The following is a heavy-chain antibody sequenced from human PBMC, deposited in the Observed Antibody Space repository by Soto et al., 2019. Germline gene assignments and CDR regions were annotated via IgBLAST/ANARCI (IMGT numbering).Heavy chain of an antibody. Sequence: QVQLVQSGAEEKKPGASVKVSCKASGYTFTSYAMHWVRQAPGQRLEWMGWINAGNGNTKYSQKFQGRVTITRDTSASTAYMELISLRSEDKAAYYCARSIVVVTALDYWGQGTLVTVSS. D-gene: IGHD2-21*02. V-gene: IGHV1-3*05. J-gene: IGHJ4*02. CDR3: ARSIVVVTALDY. CDR2: INAGNGNT. CDR1: GYTFTSYA.